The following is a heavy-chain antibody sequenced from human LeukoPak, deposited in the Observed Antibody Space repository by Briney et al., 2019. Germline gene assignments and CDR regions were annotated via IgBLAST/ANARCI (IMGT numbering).Heavy chain of an antibody. J-gene: IGHJ4*02. V-gene: IGHV4-4*07. CDR2: IYTSGST. D-gene: IGHD3-3*01. Sequence: SETLSLTCTVSGGSISSYYWSWIRQPAGKGLEWIGRIYTSGSTNYNPSLKSRVTMSVDTSKNQFSLKLSSVTAADTAVYYCARDGGFGVVIAYYFDYWGQGTLVTASS. CDR1: GGSISSYY. CDR3: ARDGGFGVVIAYYFDY.